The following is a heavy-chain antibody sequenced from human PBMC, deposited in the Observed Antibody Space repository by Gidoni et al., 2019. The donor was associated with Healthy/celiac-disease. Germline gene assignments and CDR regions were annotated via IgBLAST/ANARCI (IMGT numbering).Heavy chain of an antibody. V-gene: IGHV4-39*01. CDR1: GGTISSSSYY. D-gene: IGHD2-8*02. J-gene: IGHJ4*02. CDR3: ASGLYWPGFDY. Sequence: QRQLQESGTGLEKPSETLSLTCTVSGGTISSSSYYWGWIRQPPGKGLDLIGSIYSSRSTYDNPSLKIRVTISVYTSKNHFSLKLSSVTAADTAVYYCASGLYWPGFDYWGQGTLVTVSA. CDR2: IYSSRST.